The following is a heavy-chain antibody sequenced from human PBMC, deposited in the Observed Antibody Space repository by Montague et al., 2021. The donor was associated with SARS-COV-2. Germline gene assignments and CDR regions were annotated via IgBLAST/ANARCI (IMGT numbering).Heavy chain of an antibody. V-gene: IGHV4-39*01. CDR1: GGSISSSSYY. CDR2: IYYSGST. Sequence: SETLSLTCTVSGGSISSSSYYRCWIRQPPGKVLEWIGSIYYSGSTYYNPSLKSRVTISVGTSKNQSSLKLSAVTAADTAVYYCARAFTDWLRYYGMDVWGQGTTVTVSS. D-gene: IGHD3-9*01. J-gene: IGHJ6*02. CDR3: ARAFTDWLRYYGMDV.